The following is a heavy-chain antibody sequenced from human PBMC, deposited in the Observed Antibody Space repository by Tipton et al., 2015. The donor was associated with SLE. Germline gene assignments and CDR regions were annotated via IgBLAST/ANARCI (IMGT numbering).Heavy chain of an antibody. CDR1: GDSISYNY. V-gene: IGHV4-59*12. J-gene: IGHJ4*02. CDR3: AREPDH. CDR2: IYYSGST. Sequence: GLVKPSETLSLTCTVSGDSISYNYWSWIRQPPGKGLEWIGYIYYSGSTNYNPSLESRVTMSVDTSKNQFSLKVTSVTAADTAVYYCAREPDHWGQGTLVTVSS.